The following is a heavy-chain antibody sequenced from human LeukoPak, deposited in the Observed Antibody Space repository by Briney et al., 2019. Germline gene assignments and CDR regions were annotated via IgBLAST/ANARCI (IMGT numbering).Heavy chain of an antibody. Sequence: PSETLSLTCTVSGGSTSSGDYYWSWIRQPPGKGLEWIGYIYYSGSTYYNPSLKSRVTISVDTSKNQFSLKLSSVTAADTAVYYCARVPVVPAAMGTLFDYWGQGTLVTVSS. V-gene: IGHV4-30-4*01. D-gene: IGHD2-2*01. CDR2: IYYSGST. CDR1: GGSTSSGDYY. J-gene: IGHJ4*02. CDR3: ARVPVVPAAMGTLFDY.